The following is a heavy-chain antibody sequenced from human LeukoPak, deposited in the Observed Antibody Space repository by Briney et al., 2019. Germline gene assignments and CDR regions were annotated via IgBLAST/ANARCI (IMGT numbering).Heavy chain of an antibody. CDR2: INPNSGGT. V-gene: IGHV1-2*02. CDR1: GYTFTAYY. J-gene: IGHJ4*02. Sequence: GASVKVSCKASGYTFTAYYMHLLRQAPGQGLEWMGWINPNSGGTNYAQNFQGRVAMTRDTSISTAYMELSRLRSDDTAVYYCASDLWGVGPSLVGYYFDHWGQGTLVTVSS. CDR3: ASDLWGVGPSLVGYYFDH. D-gene: IGHD1-26*01.